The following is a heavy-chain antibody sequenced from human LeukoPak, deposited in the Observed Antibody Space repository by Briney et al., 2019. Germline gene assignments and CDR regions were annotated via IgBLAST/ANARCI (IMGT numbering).Heavy chain of an antibody. V-gene: IGHV3-7*01. Sequence: GGSLRLSCAASGFTFRTYWMGWVRLAPGKGLEWVANIKQDGSEKYYVDSVKGRFTISRDNAKNSLYLQMNSLRVEDTAVYYCARENYFDYWGQGTLVTVSS. CDR3: ARENYFDY. J-gene: IGHJ4*02. CDR2: IKQDGSEK. CDR1: GFTFRTYW.